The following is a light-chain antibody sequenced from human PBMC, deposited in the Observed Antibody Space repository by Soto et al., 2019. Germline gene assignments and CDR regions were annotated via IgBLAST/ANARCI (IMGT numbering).Light chain of an antibody. CDR3: SSYTSSSTLYV. Sequence: QSALTQPASVSGSPGQSITISCTGTSSDVGGYNYVSWYQQHPGKAPKLMIYDVSNRPSGVSNRFSGSKSGNTASLTISGLPAEDDADYSCSSYTSSSTLYVVGTGTKLTVL. CDR2: DVS. CDR1: SSDVGGYNY. V-gene: IGLV2-14*01. J-gene: IGLJ1*01.